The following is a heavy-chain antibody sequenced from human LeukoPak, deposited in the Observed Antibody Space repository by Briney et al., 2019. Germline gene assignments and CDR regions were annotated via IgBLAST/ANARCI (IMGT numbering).Heavy chain of an antibody. CDR1: GGSISGQF. CDR2: IYHSGRT. D-gene: IGHD3-10*01. J-gene: IGHJ5*02. CDR3: ARHYGS. Sequence: SETLSLTCRVSGGSISGQFWNWIRQPPGKGLEWIGFIYHSGRTSYNPSLKSGVNIVLDMSKNQFSLKLSSVTAADTAVYYCARHYGSWGQGTLVTVSS. V-gene: IGHV4-59*08.